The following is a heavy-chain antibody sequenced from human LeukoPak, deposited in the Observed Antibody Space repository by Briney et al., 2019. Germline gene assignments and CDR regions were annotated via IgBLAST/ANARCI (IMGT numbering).Heavy chain of an antibody. CDR3: ARGREVGYLKRLDAFDI. J-gene: IGHJ3*02. CDR1: GFTFSSYG. V-gene: IGHV4-59*01. D-gene: IGHD3-16*02. CDR2: IYYSGTT. Sequence: GSLRLSCAASGFTFSSYGMSWIRQPPGKGLEWIGYIYYSGTTNYNPSLKSRVTISVDRSKNQFSLKLSSVAAADTAVYYCARGREVGYLKRLDAFDIWGQGTMVTVSS.